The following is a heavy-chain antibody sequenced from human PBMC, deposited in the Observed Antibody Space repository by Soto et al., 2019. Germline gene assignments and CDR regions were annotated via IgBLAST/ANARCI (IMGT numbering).Heavy chain of an antibody. CDR3: ARDDSSGYYSHDAFDI. CDR2: ISGSGGST. V-gene: IGHV3-23*01. J-gene: IGHJ3*02. CDR1: GFTFSSYA. D-gene: IGHD3-22*01. Sequence: EVQLLESGGGLVQPGGSLRLSCAASGFTFSSYAMSWVRQAPGKGLEWVSAISGSGGSTYYADSVKGRFTISRDNAKNSLYLQMNSLRAEDTAVYYCARDDSSGYYSHDAFDIWGQGTMVTVSS.